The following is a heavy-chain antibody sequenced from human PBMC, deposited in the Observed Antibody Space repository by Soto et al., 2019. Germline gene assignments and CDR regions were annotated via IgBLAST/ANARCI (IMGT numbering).Heavy chain of an antibody. Sequence: PGGSLRLSCAASTFTFKLYAMTWVRQAPGKGLEWVSAISGSGGSTYYADSVKGRFTISRDNSKNTLYLQMNSLRVEGTAVYYCAKGIVMIVGVAGKGMDVCGQATIVTVS. CDR1: TFTFKLYA. V-gene: IGHV3-23*01. CDR2: ISGSGGST. J-gene: IGHJ6*02. CDR3: AKGIVMIVGVAGKGMDV. D-gene: IGHD3-22*01.